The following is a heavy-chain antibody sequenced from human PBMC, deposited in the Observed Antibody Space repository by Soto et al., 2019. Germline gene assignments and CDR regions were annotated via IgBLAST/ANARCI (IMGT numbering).Heavy chain of an antibody. Sequence: EVQLVESGGGLVQPGGSLRLSCVASGFTYTNYWIHWVRQAPGTGLVWVSRISGDGSGTGYADPVEGRFTISRDNAKNTVYLKMNSLRAEDTAVYYCARGIRGEYGTDVWGQGTTVTVSS. J-gene: IGHJ6*02. CDR3: ARGIRGEYGTDV. CDR1: GFTYTNYW. V-gene: IGHV3-74*01. D-gene: IGHD3-10*01. CDR2: ISGDGSGT.